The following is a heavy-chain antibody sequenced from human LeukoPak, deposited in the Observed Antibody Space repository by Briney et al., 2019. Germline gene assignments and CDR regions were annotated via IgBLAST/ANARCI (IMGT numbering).Heavy chain of an antibody. V-gene: IGHV1-18*01. Sequence: ASVKVSCKASGYTFTSYGISWVRQAPGQGLEWMGWISAYNGNTKYAQKIQGRVTMTTDTSTSTASMELRSLRSDDTAVYSCARVDYDYVWGSYRYFDYWGQGTLVTVSS. CDR1: GYTFTSYG. CDR3: ARVDYDYVWGSYRYFDY. J-gene: IGHJ4*02. D-gene: IGHD3-16*02. CDR2: ISAYNGNT.